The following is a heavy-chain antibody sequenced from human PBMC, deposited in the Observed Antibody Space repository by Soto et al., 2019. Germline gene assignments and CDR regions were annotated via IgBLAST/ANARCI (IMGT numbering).Heavy chain of an antibody. CDR3: ARALTVPKEMDV. V-gene: IGHV1-69*13. J-gene: IGHJ6*02. CDR2: IIPIFGTA. Sequence: SVKVSFKASGGTFSSYAISWVRQAPGQGLEWMGGIIPIFGTANYAQKFQGRVTITADESTSTAYMELSSLRSEDTAVYYCARALTVPKEMDVWGQGTTVTVSS. D-gene: IGHD2-2*01. CDR1: GGTFSSYA.